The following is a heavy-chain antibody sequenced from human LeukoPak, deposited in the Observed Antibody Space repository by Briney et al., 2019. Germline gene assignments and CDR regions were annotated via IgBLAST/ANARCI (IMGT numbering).Heavy chain of an antibody. CDR1: GGSISSSSYY. D-gene: IGHD6-13*01. V-gene: IGHV4-39*07. CDR2: IHYSGST. J-gene: IGHJ6*03. Sequence: SETLSLTCTVSGGSISSSSYYWGWIRQPPGKGLEWIGSIHYSGSTNYNPSLKSRVTISVDTSKKQFSLTLSSVTAADTAVYYCAREAAAGGFDDYYYYMDVWGKGTTVTISS. CDR3: AREAAAGGFDDYYYYMDV.